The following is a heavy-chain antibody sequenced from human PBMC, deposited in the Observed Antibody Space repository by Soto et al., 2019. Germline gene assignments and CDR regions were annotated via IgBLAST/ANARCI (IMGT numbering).Heavy chain of an antibody. CDR1: GFTFNSHY. J-gene: IGHJ4*02. D-gene: IGHD5-12*01. Sequence: GGSLRLSCAASGFTFNSHYMSWVRQAPGRGLEWVSLIYTGGGTIYADSVKDRFTISRDDSRNTMFLQMNSLRADDTAVYYCARVVAQIDFWGQGTLVTVSS. V-gene: IGHV3-66*01. CDR3: ARVVAQIDF. CDR2: IYTGGGT.